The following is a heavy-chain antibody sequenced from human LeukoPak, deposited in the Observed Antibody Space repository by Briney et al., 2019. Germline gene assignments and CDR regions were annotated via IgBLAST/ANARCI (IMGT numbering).Heavy chain of an antibody. D-gene: IGHD2-15*01. CDR1: GASISSTGYY. CDR2: LFNSGVT. V-gene: IGHV4-39*01. J-gene: IGHJ4*02. Sequence: SETLSLTCTVSGASISSTGYYWGWIRQSPGKRLEWIGSLFNSGVTYYSPSLKSRVSTSVDTSNNHFSLRLTSRTAADTAIYYCARHRVASAYSSFDYWGQGTLVTGSS. CDR3: ARHRVASAYSSFDY.